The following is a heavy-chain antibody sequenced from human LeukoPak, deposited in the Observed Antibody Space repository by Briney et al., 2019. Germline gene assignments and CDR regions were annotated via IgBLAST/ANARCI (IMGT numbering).Heavy chain of an antibody. CDR1: GFTFSRYG. CDR2: ISDDGSDK. CDR3: AKAGGRAQTPFDP. V-gene: IGHV3-30*18. J-gene: IGHJ5*02. D-gene: IGHD2-15*01. Sequence: PGGSLRLSCAASGFTFSRYGMHWVRQAPGKGLEWVTVISDDGSDKYYVDSVKGRFTISRDNSKNTLYLQMNSLRPEDTAVYYCAKAGGRAQTPFDPWGQGTLVTVSS.